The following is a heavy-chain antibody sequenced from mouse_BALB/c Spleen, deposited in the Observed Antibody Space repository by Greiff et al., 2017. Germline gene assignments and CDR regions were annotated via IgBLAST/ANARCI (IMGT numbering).Heavy chain of an antibody. CDR3: ARRGNSHYYAMDY. D-gene: IGHD2-1*01. CDR1: GYTFSSYW. J-gene: IGHJ4*01. CDR2: ILPGSGST. Sequence: VKLQESGAELMKPGASVKISCKATGYTFSSYWIEWVKQRPGHGLEWIGEILPGSGSTNYNEKFKGKATFTADTSSNTAYMQLSSLTSEDSAVYYCARRGNSHYYAMDYWGQGTSVTVSS. V-gene: IGHV1-9*01.